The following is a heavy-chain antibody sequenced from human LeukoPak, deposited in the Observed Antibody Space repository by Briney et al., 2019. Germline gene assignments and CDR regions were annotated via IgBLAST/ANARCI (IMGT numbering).Heavy chain of an antibody. Sequence: PSQTLSLTCTVSGGSIGSGGYYWSWIRQHPGKGLEWIGYIYYSGSTYYNPSLKSRVTISVDTSKNQFSLKLSSVTAADTAVYYCARGVTPYINDYWGQGTLVTVSS. CDR2: IYYSGST. D-gene: IGHD2-21*02. V-gene: IGHV4-31*03. J-gene: IGHJ4*02. CDR1: GGSIGSGGYY. CDR3: ARGVTPYINDY.